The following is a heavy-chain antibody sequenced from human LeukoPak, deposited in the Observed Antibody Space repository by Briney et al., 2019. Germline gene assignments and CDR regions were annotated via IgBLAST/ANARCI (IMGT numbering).Heavy chain of an antibody. CDR3: AKMKYQWLVRIYFDY. Sequence: GGSLRLSCAASGFTFSSYAMSWVRQAPGKGLEWVSSISGSGGSTYYEDSVKGRFTIARDNSKNTLYLQMNSLRAEDSAVYYCAKMKYQWLVRIYFDYWGQGTLVTVSS. V-gene: IGHV3-23*01. CDR2: ISGSGGST. CDR1: GFTFSSYA. J-gene: IGHJ4*02. D-gene: IGHD6-19*01.